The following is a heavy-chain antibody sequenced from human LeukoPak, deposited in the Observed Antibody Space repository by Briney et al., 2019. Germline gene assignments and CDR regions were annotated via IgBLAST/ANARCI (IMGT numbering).Heavy chain of an antibody. D-gene: IGHD5-12*01. V-gene: IGHV3-49*04. CDR2: IRNKGYGGTT. Sequence: GGSLRLSCRASGVTFGDYAMSWVRQAPGKGLEWVGFIRNKGYGGTTEYAASVKGRFTISRDESRSIAYLQMNSLKTEDTAVYYCSSHLSGYSASWLNYWGQGTLVTVSS. J-gene: IGHJ4*02. CDR3: SSHLSGYSASWLNY. CDR1: GVTFGDYA.